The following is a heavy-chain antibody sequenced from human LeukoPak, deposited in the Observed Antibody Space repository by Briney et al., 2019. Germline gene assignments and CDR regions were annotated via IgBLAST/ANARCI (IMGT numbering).Heavy chain of an antibody. CDR2: ISAYNGNT. V-gene: IGHV1-18*04. J-gene: IGHJ3*02. CDR3: ARDPNIAAAAHWAFDI. Sequence: GASVKVSCKASGYTFTGYYMHWVRQAPGQGLEWMGWISAYNGNTNYAQKLQGRVTMTTDTSTSTAYMELRSLRSDDTAVYYCARDPNIAAAAHWAFDIWGQGTMVTVSS. CDR1: GYTFTGYY. D-gene: IGHD6-13*01.